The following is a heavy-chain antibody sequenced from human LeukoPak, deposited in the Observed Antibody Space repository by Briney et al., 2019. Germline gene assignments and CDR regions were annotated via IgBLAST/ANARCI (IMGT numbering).Heavy chain of an antibody. D-gene: IGHD6-19*01. CDR2: IRDSGAST. V-gene: IGHV3-23*01. Sequence: GGSLRLSCAAAGFTFITYAMSWVRQARGKGVQWVSVIRDSGASTYYADSVKGRFTISRDNSKNTLYLQMNSLRAEDTAVYYCAKAGRSGWYPGWPFDIWGQGTMVTVSS. CDR3: AKAGRSGWYPGWPFDI. J-gene: IGHJ3*02. CDR1: GFTFITYA.